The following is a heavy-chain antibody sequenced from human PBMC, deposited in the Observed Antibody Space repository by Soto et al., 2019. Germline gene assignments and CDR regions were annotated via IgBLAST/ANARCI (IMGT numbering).Heavy chain of an antibody. CDR3: ARTYYYGSGSYYNTFDY. CDR2: ISYDGSNK. J-gene: IGHJ4*02. CDR1: GFTFSSYA. Sequence: QVQLVESGGGVVQPGRSLRLSCAASGFTFSSYAMHWVRQAPGKGLEWVAVISYDGSNKYYADSVKGRFTISRDNSKNTLYLQMNSLRAEDTAVYYCARTYYYGSGSYYNTFDYWGQGILVTVSS. V-gene: IGHV3-30-3*01. D-gene: IGHD3-10*01.